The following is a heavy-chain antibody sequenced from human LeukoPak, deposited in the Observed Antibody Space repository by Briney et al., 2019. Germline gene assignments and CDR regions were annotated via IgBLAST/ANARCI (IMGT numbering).Heavy chain of an antibody. Sequence: GGSLRLSCTASGFTFSSSPMSWVRQAPGKGLDWVSSISADGPTYYADSVKGRFTISRDNSKNTLYLQMNSRRGEDTAVDYCAKVSQWGSSRWYEGDWGQGTLVTVSS. CDR1: GFTFSSSP. CDR2: ISADGPT. D-gene: IGHD6-13*01. V-gene: IGHV3-23*01. CDR3: AKVSQWGSSRWYEGD. J-gene: IGHJ4*02.